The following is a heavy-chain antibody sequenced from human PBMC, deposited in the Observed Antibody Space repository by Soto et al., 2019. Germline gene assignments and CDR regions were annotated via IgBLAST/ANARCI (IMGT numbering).Heavy chain of an antibody. CDR1: VYTFFNYG. V-gene: IGHV1-18*01. D-gene: IGHD3-16*01. J-gene: IGHJ6*02. CDR2: ISPYSGNT. Sequence: QVQLVQSGDEVRKPGPSVKVSCKASVYTFFNYGIPWVRQAPGQGLKGMGWISPYSGNTHYASKVQGRLTMTTDTSTSTAYMDLGSLTSDDTAVYYCAMVDNYVTPTPQDVWGQGTTVTVSS. CDR3: AMVDNYVTPTPQDV.